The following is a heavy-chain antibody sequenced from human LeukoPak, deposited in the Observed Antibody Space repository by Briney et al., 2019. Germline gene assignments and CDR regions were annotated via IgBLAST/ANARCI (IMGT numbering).Heavy chain of an antibody. J-gene: IGHJ4*02. CDR2: ISYDGSNK. Sequence: GGSLRLSCAASGFTFSSYAMHWVRQAPGKGLEWVAVISYDGSNKYYADSVKGRFTISRDNSKNTLYLQMNSLRAEDTAVHYCARDLSSYDFWSGSFDYWGQGTLVTVSS. V-gene: IGHV3-30-3*01. CDR3: ARDLSSYDFWSGSFDY. D-gene: IGHD3-3*01. CDR1: GFTFSSYA.